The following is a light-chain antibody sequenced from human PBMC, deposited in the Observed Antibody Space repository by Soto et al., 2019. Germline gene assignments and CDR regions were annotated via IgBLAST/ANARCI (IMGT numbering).Light chain of an antibody. Sequence: QSALTQPASVSASPGQSITISCTGTSGDVGGYNYVSWYQHHPGRTPKLIIYEVSDRPSGVSDRFSGSKSGNTASLTISGLQAEDEADYYCSSYTGTNTWVFGGGTKVTVL. CDR1: SGDVGGYNY. CDR2: EVS. J-gene: IGLJ3*02. CDR3: SSYTGTNTWV. V-gene: IGLV2-14*01.